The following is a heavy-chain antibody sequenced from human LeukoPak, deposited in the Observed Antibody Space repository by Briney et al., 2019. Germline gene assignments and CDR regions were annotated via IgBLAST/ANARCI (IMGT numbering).Heavy chain of an antibody. CDR3: ARRAAAATYYYYYYGMDV. CDR1: GYTFTSYG. J-gene: IGHJ6*04. Sequence: GASVKVSCKASGYTFTSYGISWVRQAPGQGLEWMRWISAYNGNTNYAQELQGRVTMTTDTSTSTAYMELRSLRSDDTAVYYCARRAAAATYYYYYYGMDVWGKGTTVTVSS. CDR2: ISAYNGNT. V-gene: IGHV1-18*04. D-gene: IGHD6-13*01.